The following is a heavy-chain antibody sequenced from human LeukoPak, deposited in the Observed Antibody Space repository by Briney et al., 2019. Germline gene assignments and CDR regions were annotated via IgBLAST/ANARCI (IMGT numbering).Heavy chain of an antibody. CDR1: GFTFSSYG. CDR2: ISGSGTSI. CDR3: AKQRDYGDYVT. V-gene: IGHV3-23*01. J-gene: IGHJ3*01. D-gene: IGHD4-17*01. Sequence: QAGGSLRLSCAASGFTFSSYGMSWVRQAPGKGLEWVSAISGSGTSIYYADSVKGRFTISRDNDKNSLYLQMNSLRAEDTALYYCAKQRDYGDYVTWGQGTMVTVSS.